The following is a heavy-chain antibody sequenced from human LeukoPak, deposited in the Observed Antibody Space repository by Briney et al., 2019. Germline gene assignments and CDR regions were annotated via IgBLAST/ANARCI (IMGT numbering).Heavy chain of an antibody. D-gene: IGHD3-22*01. CDR1: GGSFSGYY. Sequence: PSETLSLTCAVYGGSFSGYYWSWICQPPGKGLEWIGEINHSGSTNYNPALKSRVTISVDTSKNQFSLKLSSVTAADTAVYYCARHTADTYYYDSSGYYLTYGYDYWGQGTLVTVSS. V-gene: IGHV4-34*01. J-gene: IGHJ4*02. CDR2: INHSGST. CDR3: ARHTADTYYYDSSGYYLTYGYDY.